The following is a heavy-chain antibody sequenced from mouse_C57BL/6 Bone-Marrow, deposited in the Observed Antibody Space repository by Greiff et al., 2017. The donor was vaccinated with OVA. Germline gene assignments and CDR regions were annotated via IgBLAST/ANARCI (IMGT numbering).Heavy chain of an antibody. D-gene: IGHD1-1*01. J-gene: IGHJ2*01. CDR1: GFNIKDDY. V-gene: IGHV14-4*01. CDR3: TTSITTVVEDY. Sequence: EVQLQQSGAELVRPGASVKLSCTASGFNIKDDYMHWVKQRPEQGLEWIGWIDPENGDTEYASKFQGKATITADTSSNTAHLQLSSLTSEDTAVYYCTTSITTVVEDYWGQGTTLTVSS. CDR2: IDPENGDT.